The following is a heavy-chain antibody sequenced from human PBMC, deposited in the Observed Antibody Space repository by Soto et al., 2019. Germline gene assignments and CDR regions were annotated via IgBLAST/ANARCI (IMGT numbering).Heavy chain of an antibody. CDR2: IWYEGSNK. V-gene: IGHV3-33*01. D-gene: IGHD5-18*01. J-gene: IGHJ6*02. CDR3: ARDMIQLSENYYYGMDV. CDR1: GFTFSSYG. Sequence: GGSLRLACAASGFTFSSYGMHWVRQAPGKGREWVAVIWYEGSNKYYADSVKGRFTISRDNSKNTLYLQMNSLRAEDTAVYYCARDMIQLSENYYYGMDVWGQGPTVTVS.